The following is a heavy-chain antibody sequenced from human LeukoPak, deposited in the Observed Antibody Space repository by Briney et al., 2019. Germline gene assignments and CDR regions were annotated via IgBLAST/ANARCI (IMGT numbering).Heavy chain of an antibody. D-gene: IGHD2-15*01. J-gene: IGHJ5*02. CDR2: ISYSGSA. CDR3: ARVNHVYCSTAACFRAGWFDP. Sequence: NPSQTLSLTCIVSGGSIGRGDYFWTWIRQPPGKGLEWIGYISYSGSAHYNPSLKSRLTIPIDRSKTQFSLSLTSVTAADTAVYYCARVNHVYCSTAACFRAGWFDPWGQGTLVTVSS. CDR1: GGSIGRGDYF. V-gene: IGHV4-30-4*01.